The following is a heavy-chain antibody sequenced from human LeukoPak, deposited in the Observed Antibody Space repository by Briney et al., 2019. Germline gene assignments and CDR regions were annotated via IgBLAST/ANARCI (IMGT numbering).Heavy chain of an antibody. CDR1: GFSVTNNY. D-gene: IGHD5-24*01. J-gene: IGHJ4*02. V-gene: IGHV3-53*01. CDR2: FYVGGAT. Sequence: GGSLRLSCAVSGFSVTNNYMSWVRQAPGKGLEWVSVFYVGGATYYADSVKGRFTITRDNSENTLYLQMKSLRAEDTAVYYCARGDGYNFFDYWGQGTLVTVSS. CDR3: ARGDGYNFFDY.